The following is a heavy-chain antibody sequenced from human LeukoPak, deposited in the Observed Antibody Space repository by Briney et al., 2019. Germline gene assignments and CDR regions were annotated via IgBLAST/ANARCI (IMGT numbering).Heavy chain of an antibody. CDR3: ARELSDILTGYYGFDY. D-gene: IGHD3-9*01. J-gene: IGHJ4*02. Sequence: SETLSLTCAVYGGSFSDYYWSWIRQPPGKGLEWIGEINHSGSTNYNPSLKSRVIIPVDTSKNQFSLKLSSVTAADTAVYYCARELSDILTGYYGFDYWGQGTLVTVSS. CDR2: INHSGST. CDR1: GGSFSDYY. V-gene: IGHV4-34*01.